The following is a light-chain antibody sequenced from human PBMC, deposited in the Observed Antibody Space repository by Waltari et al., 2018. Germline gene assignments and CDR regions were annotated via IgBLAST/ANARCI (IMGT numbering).Light chain of an antibody. V-gene: IGKV3-11*01. Sequence: EIVLTQSPATLSLSPGERATLSCRASQSVSSSLAWYQQKPGQAPRLLIYDASNRATGIPARFSGRGSGTDVTLNISSLEDEDFAVYDCQKRSNWPMTFGQGTRLEIK. J-gene: IGKJ5*01. CDR3: QKRSNWPMT. CDR1: QSVSSS. CDR2: DAS.